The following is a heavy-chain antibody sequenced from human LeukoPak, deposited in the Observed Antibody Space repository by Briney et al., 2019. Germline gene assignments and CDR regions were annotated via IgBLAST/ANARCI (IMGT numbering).Heavy chain of an antibody. CDR3: ARGFNDFWSGSQLEY. J-gene: IGHJ4*02. D-gene: IGHD3-3*01. Sequence: SGGSLRLSCAASGFTFSSYAMSWVRQAPGKGLEWVSAISGSGGSTYYADSVKGRFTISRDNSKSTLYLQMNSLRSEDTAVYYCARGFNDFWSGSQLEYWGQGTLVTVSS. CDR1: GFTFSSYA. V-gene: IGHV3-23*01. CDR2: ISGSGGST.